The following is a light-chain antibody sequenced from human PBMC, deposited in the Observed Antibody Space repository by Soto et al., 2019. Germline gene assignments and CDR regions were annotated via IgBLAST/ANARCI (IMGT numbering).Light chain of an antibody. CDR2: EVS. Sequence: LTQPASVSGSPGQSITISCTGTSSDVGGYNYVSWYQQHPGKAPKLMIYEVSNRPSGVSNRFSGSKSGNTASLTISGLQAEDEADYYCSSYTSSSTLGFGTGTKVTVL. CDR3: SSYTSSSTLG. CDR1: SSDVGGYNY. J-gene: IGLJ1*01. V-gene: IGLV2-14*01.